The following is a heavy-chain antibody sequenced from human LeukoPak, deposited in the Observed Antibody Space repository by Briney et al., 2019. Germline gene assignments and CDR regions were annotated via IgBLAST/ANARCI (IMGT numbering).Heavy chain of an antibody. V-gene: IGHV3-9*01. D-gene: IGHD6-19*01. CDR3: ARDMSSGWDYCLDY. CDR2: ISWNSGSI. Sequence: GRSLRLSCAASGFTFNDYAMHWVRQVPGKGLVWVSGISWNSGSIGYADSVKGRFTISRDNAKNSLYLQMNSLRAEDTALYYCARDMSSGWDYCLDYWGQGTLVTVSS. CDR1: GFTFNDYA. J-gene: IGHJ4*02.